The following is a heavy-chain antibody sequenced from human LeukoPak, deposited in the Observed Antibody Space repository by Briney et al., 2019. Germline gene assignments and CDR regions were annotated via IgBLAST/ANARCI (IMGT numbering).Heavy chain of an antibody. CDR2: ISYDGSNK. D-gene: IGHD4-17*01. CDR1: GFTFSSYG. J-gene: IGHJ4*02. Sequence: PGGSLRLSCAASGFTFSSYGMHWVRQAPGKGLEWVAVISYDGSNKYYADSVKGRFTISRDNSKNTLYLQMNSLRAEDTAVYYCAKEGWRADYGDYSPDYWGQGTLVTVSS. V-gene: IGHV3-30*18. CDR3: AKEGWRADYGDYSPDY.